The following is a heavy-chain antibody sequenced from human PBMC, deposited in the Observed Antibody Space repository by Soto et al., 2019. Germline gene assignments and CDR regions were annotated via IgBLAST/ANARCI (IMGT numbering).Heavy chain of an antibody. J-gene: IGHJ6*02. V-gene: IGHV4-59*01. CDR2: IYYSGST. CDR3: ARNNYPILNGFYYYGMDV. Sequence: PXASLSLTCTVCGGCISSYYWSWIRQPPGKGLEWIGYIYYSGSTNYNPSLKSRVTISVDTSKNQFSLKLSSVTAADTAVYYCARNNYPILNGFYYYGMDVCGQGTTVTVSS. CDR1: GGCISSYY. D-gene: IGHD3-9*01.